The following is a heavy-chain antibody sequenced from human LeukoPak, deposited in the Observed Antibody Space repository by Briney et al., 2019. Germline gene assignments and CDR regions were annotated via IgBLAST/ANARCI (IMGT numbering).Heavy chain of an antibody. CDR1: GFTFSSYW. J-gene: IGHJ4*02. Sequence: GGSLRLSCAASGFTFSSYWMHWVRQAPGKGLVWVSRINSDGSSTSYADSVKGRFTISRDNAKNTLYLQMNSLRAEDTAVYYCVKDSSSGSYFDYWGQGTLVTVSS. D-gene: IGHD3-10*01. CDR3: VKDSSSGSYFDY. CDR2: INSDGSST. V-gene: IGHV3-74*01.